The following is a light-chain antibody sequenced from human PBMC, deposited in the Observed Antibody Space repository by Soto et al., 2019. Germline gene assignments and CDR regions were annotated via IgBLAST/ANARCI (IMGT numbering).Light chain of an antibody. CDR1: QSVSNNY. Sequence: EIVLTQSPGTLSLSPGERATLSCRASQSVSNNYLAWYQQNPGQAPRLLIYGASNRATGIPDRFSGSGSGTDFTLTISRLEPEDFAMYYCQRYGTSGPVGQGNKVEIK. J-gene: IGKJ1*01. V-gene: IGKV3-20*01. CDR2: GAS. CDR3: QRYGTSGP.